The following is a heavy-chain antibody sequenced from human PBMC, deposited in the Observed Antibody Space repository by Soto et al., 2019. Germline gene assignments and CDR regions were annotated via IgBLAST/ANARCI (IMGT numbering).Heavy chain of an antibody. CDR1: GFTFSSYG. J-gene: IGHJ4*02. V-gene: IGHV3-30*18. CDR3: AKAPTAPLSFDY. Sequence: QVQVVESGGGVVQPGTSLRLSCAATGFTFSSYGMHWVRQAPGKGLEWVAVISYDGSNKYYADSVKGRFTISRDNSKNALYLQMNSLRAEDTAVYYCAKAPTAPLSFDYWGQGTLVTVSS. CDR2: ISYDGSNK.